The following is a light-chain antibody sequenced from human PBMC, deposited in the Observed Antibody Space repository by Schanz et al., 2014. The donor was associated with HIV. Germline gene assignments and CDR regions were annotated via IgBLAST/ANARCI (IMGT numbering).Light chain of an antibody. J-gene: IGKJ2*01. Sequence: EIALTQSPGTLSLSPGERATLSCRASQSVSSSYLAWYQQKPGQAPRLLIYGASNRATGIPDKFSGSGSGTDFTLTISRLEPEDFAVYYCQQYSSSSYTFGHGTKLEMK. V-gene: IGKV3-20*01. CDR3: QQYSSSSYT. CDR1: QSVSSSY. CDR2: GAS.